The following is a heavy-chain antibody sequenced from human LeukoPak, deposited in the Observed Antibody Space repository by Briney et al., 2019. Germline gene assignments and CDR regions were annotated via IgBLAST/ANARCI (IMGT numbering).Heavy chain of an antibody. Sequence: NPSETLSLTCTVSGYSISSGYYWGWIRQPPGKGLEWIGSIYHSGSTYYNPSLKSRVTISVDTSKNQFSLKLSSVTAADTAVYYCARDSVAGNWFDPWGQGTLVTVSS. D-gene: IGHD6-19*01. CDR2: IYHSGST. V-gene: IGHV4-38-2*02. CDR3: ARDSVAGNWFDP. J-gene: IGHJ5*02. CDR1: GYSISSGYY.